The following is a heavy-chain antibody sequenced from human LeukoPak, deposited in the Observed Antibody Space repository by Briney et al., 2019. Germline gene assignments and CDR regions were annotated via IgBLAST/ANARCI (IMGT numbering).Heavy chain of an antibody. V-gene: IGHV3-21*01. CDR1: GFAFSTYS. Sequence: PGGSLRLSCAASGFAFSTYSMTWVRQAPGKGLEWVSSITSTSTYIKYADSVKGRFTISRDNAKNSLYLQMNSLRAEDTAVYYCARVKAGATVENFYYYYMDVWGKGTTVTVSS. J-gene: IGHJ6*03. D-gene: IGHD1/OR15-1a*01. CDR3: ARVKAGATVENFYYYYMDV. CDR2: ITSTSTYI.